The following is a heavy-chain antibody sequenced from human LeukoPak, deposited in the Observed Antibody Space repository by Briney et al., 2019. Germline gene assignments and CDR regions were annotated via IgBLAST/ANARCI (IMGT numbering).Heavy chain of an antibody. V-gene: IGHV3-66*01. Sequence: ETLSLTCTVSGGSISSTSYYWGWVRQAPGKGLEWVALIYSGGSTYYADFVKGRFTISRDNSKNTLYLQMSSLRAEDTAVYYCARAGGNGYYFDYWGQGTLVTVSS. D-gene: IGHD4-23*01. CDR3: ARAGGNGYYFDY. CDR1: GGSISSTSYY. J-gene: IGHJ4*02. CDR2: IYSGGST.